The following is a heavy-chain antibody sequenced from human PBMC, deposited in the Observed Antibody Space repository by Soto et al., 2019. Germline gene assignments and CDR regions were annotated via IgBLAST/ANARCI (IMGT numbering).Heavy chain of an antibody. CDR3: ASTIAAAGTRPPGFDH. CDR2: VYYSGST. J-gene: IGHJ4*02. D-gene: IGHD6-13*01. Sequence: QVQLQESGPGLVKPSQTLSLTCTVSGGSISSGGYYWSWIRQHPGKGLEWSGYVYYSGSTYYNPSLKGRVTMTVDTSKNHFSLKLSSVTAADTAVHYCASTIAAAGTRPPGFDHWGQGTLVTGSS. V-gene: IGHV4-31*03. CDR1: GGSISSGGYY.